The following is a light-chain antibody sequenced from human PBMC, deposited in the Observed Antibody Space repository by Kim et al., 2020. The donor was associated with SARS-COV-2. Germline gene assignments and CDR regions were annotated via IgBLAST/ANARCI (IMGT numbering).Light chain of an antibody. CDR2: EDT. Sequence: SYELTQPPSVSVSPGQTVTITCSGDKLGDKYASWYQQKPGQSPVLVIYEDTRRPSGIPERFSGSNSGNTATLTISGTQAMDEADYYCQAWDSSTAGVIFGGGTKLSVL. J-gene: IGLJ2*01. V-gene: IGLV3-1*01. CDR3: QAWDSSTAGVI. CDR1: KLGDKY.